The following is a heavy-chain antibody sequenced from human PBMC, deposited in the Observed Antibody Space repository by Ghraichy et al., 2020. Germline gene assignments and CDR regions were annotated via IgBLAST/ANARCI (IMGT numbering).Heavy chain of an antibody. CDR1: GGSISSYY. V-gene: IGHV4-59*08. Sequence: SETLSLTCTVSGGSISSYYWSWIRQPPGKGLEWIGYIYYSGSTNYNPSLKSRVTISVDTSKNQFSLKLSSVTAADTAVYYCARHHRLGYCSGGSCYPQPDDGMDVWGQGTTVTVSS. CDR2: IYYSGST. D-gene: IGHD2-15*01. CDR3: ARHHRLGYCSGGSCYPQPDDGMDV. J-gene: IGHJ6*02.